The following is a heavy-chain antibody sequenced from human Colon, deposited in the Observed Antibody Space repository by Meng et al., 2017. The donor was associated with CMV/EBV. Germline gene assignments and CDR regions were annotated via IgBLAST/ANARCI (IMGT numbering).Heavy chain of an antibody. J-gene: IGHJ4*02. CDR2: IKQDGSEK. Sequence: GGSLRLSCTASGFNFSDYAMSWVRQAPGKGLEWVANIKQDGSEKYYVDSVKGRFTISRDNAKNSVSLQMNGLRAEDTAVYYCARPARGSTNYYWGQGTLVTVSS. CDR1: GFNFSDYA. V-gene: IGHV3-7*01. D-gene: IGHD6-13*01. CDR3: ARPARGSTNYY.